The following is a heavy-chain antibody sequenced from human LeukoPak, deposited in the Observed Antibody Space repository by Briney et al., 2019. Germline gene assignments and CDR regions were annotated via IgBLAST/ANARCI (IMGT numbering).Heavy chain of an antibody. Sequence: GGSLRLSCAASGFTFTTYSMNWVRQAPGKGLEWVSSISSSSTYIYYADSVKGRFTISRDNAKNSLYLQMNSLRAEDTALYYCAPSYGSGSYPLDFWGQGTLVTVFS. J-gene: IGHJ4*02. D-gene: IGHD3-10*01. CDR2: ISSSSTYI. V-gene: IGHV3-21*01. CDR1: GFTFTTYS. CDR3: APSYGSGSYPLDF.